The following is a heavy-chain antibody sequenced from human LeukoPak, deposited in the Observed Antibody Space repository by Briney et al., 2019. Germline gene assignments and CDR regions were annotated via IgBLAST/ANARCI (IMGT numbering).Heavy chain of an antibody. CDR3: ARDGGGSYYRFDY. CDR2: IIPILGIA. CDR1: GGTFSSYA. Sequence: GASVKVSCKASGGTFSSYAISWVRQAPGQGLEWMGRIIPILGIADYAQKFQGRVTITADKSTSTAYIELSSLRSEDTAVYYCARDGGGSYYRFDYWGQGTLVTVSS. D-gene: IGHD1-26*01. J-gene: IGHJ4*02. V-gene: IGHV1-69*04.